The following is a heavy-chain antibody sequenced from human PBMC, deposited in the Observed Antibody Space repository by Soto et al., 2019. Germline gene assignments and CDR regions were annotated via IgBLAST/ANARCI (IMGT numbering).Heavy chain of an antibody. J-gene: IGHJ4*02. Sequence: QVQLVQSGAEVKKPGASVKVSCKASGYTFTSYGITWVRQAPGQGLEWMGWISAHNGNKKYAQKFQGRVTMTTDTSTSTAYMDWRSLRSDDTAVYYCARTGTAMPTRENYWGQGTLVTVSA. V-gene: IGHV1-18*01. CDR3: ARTGTAMPTRENY. D-gene: IGHD5-18*01. CDR2: ISAHNGNK. CDR1: GYTFTSYG.